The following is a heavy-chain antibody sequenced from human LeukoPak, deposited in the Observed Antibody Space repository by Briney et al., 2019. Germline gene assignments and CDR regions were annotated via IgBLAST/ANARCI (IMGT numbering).Heavy chain of an antibody. CDR2: IRSSNYI. CDR3: TRASFGGNPYFDY. CDR1: GLTFNIYD. Sequence: PGGSLRLSCAASGLTFNIYDMNWVRQAPGKGLEWVSSIRSSNYIFYADSVRGRLTISRDNAENSLYLQMNSLRAEDTAVYYCTRASFGGNPYFDYWGQGTLVTVSS. D-gene: IGHD4-23*01. V-gene: IGHV3-69-1*02. J-gene: IGHJ4*02.